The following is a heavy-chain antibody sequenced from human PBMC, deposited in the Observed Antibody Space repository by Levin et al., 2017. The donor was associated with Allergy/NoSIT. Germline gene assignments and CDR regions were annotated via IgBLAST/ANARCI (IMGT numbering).Heavy chain of an antibody. CDR2: INPNSGGT. V-gene: IGHV1-2*06. CDR1: GYTFTGYY. CDR3: ARGEAVAGVGIYGMDV. J-gene: IGHJ6*02. D-gene: IGHD6-19*01. Sequence: ASVKVSCKASGYTFTGYYMHWVRQAPGQGLEWMGRINPNSGGTNYAQKFQGRVTMTRDTSISTAYMELSRLRSDETAVYYCARGEAVAGVGIYGMDVWGQGTTVTVSS.